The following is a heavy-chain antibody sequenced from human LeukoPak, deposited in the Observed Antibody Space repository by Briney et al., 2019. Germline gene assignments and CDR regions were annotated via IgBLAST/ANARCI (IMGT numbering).Heavy chain of an antibody. CDR3: AAAMDSSGYYYFDY. V-gene: IGHV3-7*01. CDR2: IKQDGSEK. D-gene: IGHD3-22*01. J-gene: IGHJ4*02. Sequence: QAGGSLRLSCAVSGFTFSSYWMSWVRQAPGKGLEWVANIKQDGSEKYYVDSVKGRFTISRDNAKNSLYLQMNSLRAEDTAVYYCAAAMDSSGYYYFDYWGQGTLVTVSS. CDR1: GFTFSSYW.